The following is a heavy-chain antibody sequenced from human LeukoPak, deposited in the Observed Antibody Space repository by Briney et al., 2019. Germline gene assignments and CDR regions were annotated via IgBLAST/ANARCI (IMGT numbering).Heavy chain of an antibody. D-gene: IGHD2-2*01. CDR1: GFTFSSYW. CDR2: IKQDGSEK. V-gene: IGHV3-7*01. J-gene: IGHJ4*02. Sequence: GGSLRLSCAASGFTFSSYWMSWVRQAPGKGLEWGANIKQDGSEKYYVDSVKGRFTISRDNARNSLYLQMNSLRAEDTAVYYCARDRETSCYDFWGQGTLVTVSS. CDR3: ARDRETSCYDF.